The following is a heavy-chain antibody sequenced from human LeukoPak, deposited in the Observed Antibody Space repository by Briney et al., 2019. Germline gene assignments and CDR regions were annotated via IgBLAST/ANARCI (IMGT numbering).Heavy chain of an antibody. CDR3: ARQHTARFAY. V-gene: IGHV3-48*03. D-gene: IGHD5-18*01. Sequence: PGGSLRLSCAASGFTFSSYEMNWVRQAPGKGLEWISYISSSGSTIYYADSVEGRFTISRDNGKNSLYLQMNSLRDEDTAIYYCARQHTARFAYWGQGTLVTVSS. CDR1: GFTFSSYE. J-gene: IGHJ4*02. CDR2: ISSSGSTI.